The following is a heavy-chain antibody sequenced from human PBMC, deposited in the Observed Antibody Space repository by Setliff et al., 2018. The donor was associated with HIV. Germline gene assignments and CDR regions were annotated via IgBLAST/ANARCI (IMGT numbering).Heavy chain of an antibody. CDR1: GFTFVDYG. J-gene: IGHJ4*02. CDR3: TTQSLS. V-gene: IGHV3-49*04. Sequence: PGGSLRLSCTTSGFTFVDYGLTWVRQAPGRGLEWLAFIRGIGYGGTADYAASVKGRFTISRDDSKNTLYLQMNSLKTEDTAVYYCTTQSLSWGQGTLVTVSS. CDR2: IRGIGYGGTA.